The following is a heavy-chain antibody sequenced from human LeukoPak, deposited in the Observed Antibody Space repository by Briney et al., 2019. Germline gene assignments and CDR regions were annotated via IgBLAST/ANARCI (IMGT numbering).Heavy chain of an antibody. CDR2: IKQDGSEK. CDR1: GFTSSNYW. V-gene: IGHV3-7*01. Sequence: GGSLRLSCAASGFTSSNYWMSWVRQAPGKGLEWVANIKQDGSEKYYVDSVEGRFAISRDNAQNSLYLQMNSLRVEDTAMYYCARWQPGFDPWGQGTLVTVSS. J-gene: IGHJ5*02. CDR3: ARWQPGFDP. D-gene: IGHD6-13*01.